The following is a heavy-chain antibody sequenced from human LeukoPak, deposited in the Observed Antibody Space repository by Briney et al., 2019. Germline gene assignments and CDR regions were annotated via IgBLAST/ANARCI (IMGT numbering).Heavy chain of an antibody. Sequence: SETLSLTCTVSGGSISSYYWSWIRQPPGKGLEWIGRIYTSGSTNYNPSLKSRVTMSVDTSKNQFSLKLSSVTAADTAVYYCARGRYYCGSATSTWGQGTLVTVS. D-gene: IGHD3-10*01. CDR2: IYTSGST. CDR1: GGSISSYY. V-gene: IGHV4-4*07. J-gene: IGHJ5*02. CDR3: ARGRYYCGSATST.